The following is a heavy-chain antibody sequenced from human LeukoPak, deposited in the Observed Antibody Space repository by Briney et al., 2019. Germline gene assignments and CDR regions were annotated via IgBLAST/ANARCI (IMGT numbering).Heavy chain of an antibody. CDR2: ISGSGGST. V-gene: IGHV3-23*01. Sequence: GGSLRLSCAASGFTFSSYAMSWVRQAPGKGLEWVSAISGSGGSTYYADSVKGRFTISRDNSKNTLYLQMNSLRAEDTAVYYCAKYHDYSNYYYYHYGMDVWGQGTTVTVSS. CDR1: GFTFSSYA. D-gene: IGHD4-11*01. CDR3: AKYHDYSNYYYYHYGMDV. J-gene: IGHJ6*02.